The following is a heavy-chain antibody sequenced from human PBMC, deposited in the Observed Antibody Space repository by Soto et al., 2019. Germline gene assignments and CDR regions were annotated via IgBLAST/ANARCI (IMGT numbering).Heavy chain of an antibody. V-gene: IGHV3-33*01. D-gene: IGHD6-13*01. J-gene: IGHJ6*02. CDR1: GFTFSSYG. CDR3: ARDRPPQQLLPWRYYYGMDV. CDR2: IWYDGSNK. Sequence: GGSLRLSCAASGFTFSSYGMHWVRQAPGKGLEWVAVIWYDGSNKYYADSVKGRFTISRDNSKNTLYLQMNSLRAEDTAVYYCARDRPPQQLLPWRYYYGMDVWGQGTTVTVSS.